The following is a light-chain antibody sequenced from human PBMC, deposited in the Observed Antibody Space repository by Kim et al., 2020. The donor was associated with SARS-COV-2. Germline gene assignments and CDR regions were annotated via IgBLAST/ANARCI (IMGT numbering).Light chain of an antibody. CDR2: GKN. V-gene: IGLV3-19*01. Sequence: VGLGQTVRITCRGDSLRSYYATGYQQKPGRAPILVIYGKNNRPSGIPDRFSGSSSGNTASLTITGTQAGDEADYYCNSRDSNDNVVFGGGTQLTVL. CDR3: NSRDSNDNVV. CDR1: SLRSYY. J-gene: IGLJ2*01.